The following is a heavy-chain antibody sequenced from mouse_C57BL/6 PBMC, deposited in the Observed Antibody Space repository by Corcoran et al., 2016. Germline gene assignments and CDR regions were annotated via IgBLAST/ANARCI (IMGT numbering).Heavy chain of an antibody. D-gene: IGHD1-1*01. CDR2: INPYNGGT. CDR1: GYTFTDYY. J-gene: IGHJ4*01. Sequence: EVQLQQSGPVLVKPGASVKMSCKASGYTFTDYYMNWVKQSHGKSLEWIGVINPYNGGTSYNQKFKGKATLTVDKSSSTAYMELNSLTSEDSAVYYCASEYYGKNYAMDYWGQGTSVTVSS. CDR3: ASEYYGKNYAMDY. V-gene: IGHV1-19*01.